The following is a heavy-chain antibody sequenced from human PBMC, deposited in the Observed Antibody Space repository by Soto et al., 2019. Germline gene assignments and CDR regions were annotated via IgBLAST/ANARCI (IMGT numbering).Heavy chain of an antibody. CDR1: GYTLTELS. Sequence: GASVKVSCKVSGYTLTELSMHWVRQAPGKGLEWMGGFDPEDGETIYAQKFQGRVTMTEDTSTDTAYMELSSLRSEDTAVYYCATSSVRRSSATVTTFNWFDPWGQGTLVTVSS. V-gene: IGHV1-24*01. D-gene: IGHD4-17*01. CDR2: FDPEDGET. CDR3: ATSSVRRSSATVTTFNWFDP. J-gene: IGHJ5*02.